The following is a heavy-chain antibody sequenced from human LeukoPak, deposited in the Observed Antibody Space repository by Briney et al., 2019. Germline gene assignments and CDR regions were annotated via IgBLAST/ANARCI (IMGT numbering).Heavy chain of an antibody. D-gene: IGHD2-15*01. V-gene: IGHV1-18*01. CDR2: ISSHNGNT. Sequence: GASVKVSCKASGYTFTSYGISWVRQAPGQGLEWMGWISSHNGNTNYAQKLQGRVTMTTDTSTSTAYMELRSLRSDDTAVYYCARVFDCSGGSCYPYNWFDAWGQGTLVTVSS. CDR1: GYTFTSYG. J-gene: IGHJ5*02. CDR3: ARVFDCSGGSCYPYNWFDA.